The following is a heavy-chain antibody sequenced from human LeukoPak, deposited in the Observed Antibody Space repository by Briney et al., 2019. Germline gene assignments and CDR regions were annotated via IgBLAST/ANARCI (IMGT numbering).Heavy chain of an antibody. J-gene: IGHJ4*02. Sequence: GGSLRLSCAASGFTVSSNYMSWVRQAPGKGLEWVSAISGSGGSTYYADSVKGRFTISRDNSKNTLYLQMNSLRAEDTAVYYCAKDTLRHYDSSGYYDYWGQGTLVTVSS. CDR3: AKDTLRHYDSSGYYDY. CDR1: GFTVSSNY. CDR2: ISGSGGST. D-gene: IGHD3-22*01. V-gene: IGHV3-23*01.